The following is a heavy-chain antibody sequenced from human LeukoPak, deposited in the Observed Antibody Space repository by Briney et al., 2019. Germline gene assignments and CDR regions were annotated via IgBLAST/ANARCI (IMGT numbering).Heavy chain of an antibody. Sequence: GASVKVSCKASGYTFTSYYMHWVRQAPGQGLEWMGIINPSGGSTSYAQKFQGRVTMTRDTSTSTVYMERSSLRSEDTAVYYWAWLANGGIDYWGQGTLVTVSS. D-gene: IGHD2-8*01. CDR1: GYTFTSYY. J-gene: IGHJ4*02. CDR2: INPSGGST. V-gene: IGHV1-46*01. CDR3: AWLANGGIDY.